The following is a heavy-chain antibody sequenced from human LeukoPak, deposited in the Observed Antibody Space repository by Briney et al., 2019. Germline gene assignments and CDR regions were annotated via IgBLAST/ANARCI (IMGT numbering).Heavy chain of an antibody. CDR1: ARFLRMYY. V-gene: IGHV4-34*01. CDR3: ASQNCNSTTGYAYFDY. J-gene: IGHJ4*02. D-gene: IGHD2-2*01. Sequence: SETLSLTCGVYARFLRMYYWNWIRQPPGKGLEWIGEINHSGSTNYNPSLKSRVTMSVDTSKKQFSLKLSSVTAADTAVYYCASQNCNSTTGYAYFDYWGQGTLVTVSS. CDR2: INHSGST.